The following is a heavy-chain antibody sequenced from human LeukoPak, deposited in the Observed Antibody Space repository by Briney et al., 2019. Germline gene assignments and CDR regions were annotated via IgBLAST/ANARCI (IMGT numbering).Heavy chain of an antibody. CDR3: ARENLYSSGYYYVADRMNAFDI. D-gene: IGHD3-22*01. CDR2: IYYSGST. V-gene: IGHV4-59*01. J-gene: IGHJ3*02. Sequence: SETLSLTCTVSGGSISSYYWSWIRQPPGKGLEWIGYIYYSGSTSYNPSLKSRVTISVDTSKNQFSLKLSSVTAADTAVYYCARENLYSSGYYYVADRMNAFDIWGQGTMVTVSS. CDR1: GGSISSYY.